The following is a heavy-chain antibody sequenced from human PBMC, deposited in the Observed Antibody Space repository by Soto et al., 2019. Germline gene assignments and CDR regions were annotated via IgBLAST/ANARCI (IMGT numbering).Heavy chain of an antibody. CDR3: ARDRSSGYYYGWFDP. V-gene: IGHV3-21*01. J-gene: IGHJ5*02. CDR1: GFTFSSYS. CDR2: ISSSSSYI. Sequence: GGSLRLSSAASGFTFSSYSMNWVRQAPGKGLEWVSSISSSSSYIYYADSVKGRFTISRDNAKNSLYLQMNSLRAEDTAVYYCARDRSSGYYYGWFDPWSQGTLVTVSS. D-gene: IGHD3-22*01.